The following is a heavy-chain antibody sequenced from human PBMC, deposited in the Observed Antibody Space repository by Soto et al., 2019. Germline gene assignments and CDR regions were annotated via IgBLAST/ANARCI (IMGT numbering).Heavy chain of an antibody. Sequence: GESLKISCVTSGYNFTTYWVAWVRQMPGKGLECVGIFYPGDSDATYGPSFLGQVTISADRSISTAYLQWSSLKASDTAMYFCARGGKGGSHFYAMGVWGQGTTVTVSS. D-gene: IGHD1-26*01. J-gene: IGHJ6*02. V-gene: IGHV5-51*01. CDR1: GYNFTTYW. CDR2: FYPGDSDA. CDR3: ARGGKGGSHFYAMGV.